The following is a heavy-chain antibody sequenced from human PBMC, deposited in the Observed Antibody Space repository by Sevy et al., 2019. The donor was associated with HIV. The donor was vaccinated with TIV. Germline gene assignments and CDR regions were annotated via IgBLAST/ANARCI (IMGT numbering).Heavy chain of an antibody. Sequence: GGSLRLSCAASGFTFSSYSMNWVRQAPGKGLEWVSSISSSSSYIYYADSVKGRFTISRDNAKNSLYLQMNSLRAEDTAVYYCARDDSITIFGVVIGHYGIDVRGQGTTVTVSS. CDR3: ARDDSITIFGVVIGHYGIDV. V-gene: IGHV3-21*01. CDR1: GFTFSSYS. D-gene: IGHD3-3*01. J-gene: IGHJ6*02. CDR2: ISSSSSYI.